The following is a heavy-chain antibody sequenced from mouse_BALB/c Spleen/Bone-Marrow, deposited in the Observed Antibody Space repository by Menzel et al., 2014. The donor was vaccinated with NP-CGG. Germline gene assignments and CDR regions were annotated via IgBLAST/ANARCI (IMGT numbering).Heavy chain of an antibody. V-gene: IGHV1-26*01. CDR3: ARKGNFGWFPY. Sequence: VQLQQSGPELVKPGASVKISCKASGYSFTAYYIHWVKQSHVKSLEWIGRINPYNGATSYNQNFKDKASLTVDKSSSTAYMELHSLTSEDSAVYYCARKGNFGWFPYRAQGTLVTVSA. D-gene: IGHD2-1*01. J-gene: IGHJ3*01. CDR1: GYSFTAYY. CDR2: INPYNGAT.